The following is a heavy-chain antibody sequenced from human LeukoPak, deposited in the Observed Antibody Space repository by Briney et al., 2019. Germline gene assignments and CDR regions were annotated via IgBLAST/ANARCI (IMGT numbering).Heavy chain of an antibody. CDR3: ARGATYYYDSSGYSTDY. CDR2: INPSGGST. V-gene: IGHV1-46*01. J-gene: IGHJ4*02. D-gene: IGHD3-22*01. CDR1: GYTFTSYY. Sequence: GASVKVSCKASGYTFTSYYMHWVRQAPGQGLEWMGIINPSGGSTSYAQKFQGRVTMTRDTSTSTVYMELSSLRSEDTAVYYCARGATYYYDSSGYSTDYWGQGTLVTVSS.